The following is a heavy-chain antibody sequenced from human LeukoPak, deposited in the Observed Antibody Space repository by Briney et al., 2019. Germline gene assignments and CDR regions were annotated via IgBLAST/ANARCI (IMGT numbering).Heavy chain of an antibody. CDR1: GFTVSSNY. D-gene: IGHD3-10*01. V-gene: IGHV3-53*01. Sequence: GGSLRLSCAASGFTVSSNYMSWVRQAPGKGLEWVSVIYSGGSTYYADSVKGRFTISRDNSKNTLYLQMNSLRAEDTAVYYCASNYGSGSYDAFDIWGQGTMVTVSS. CDR3: ASNYGSGSYDAFDI. CDR2: IYSGGST. J-gene: IGHJ3*02.